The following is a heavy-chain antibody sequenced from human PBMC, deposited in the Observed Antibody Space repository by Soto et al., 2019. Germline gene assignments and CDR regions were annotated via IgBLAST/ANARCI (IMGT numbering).Heavy chain of an antibody. D-gene: IGHD6-6*01. CDR3: AKDRAVIAARPHGGMDV. J-gene: IGHJ6*02. Sequence: QVQLVESGGGVVQPGRSLRLSCAASGFTFSSYGMHWVRQAPGKGLEWVAVISYDGSNKYYADSVKGRFTISRDNSKNTLYLQMNSLRAEDTAVYYCAKDRAVIAARPHGGMDVWGQGTTVTVSS. V-gene: IGHV3-30*18. CDR1: GFTFSSYG. CDR2: ISYDGSNK.